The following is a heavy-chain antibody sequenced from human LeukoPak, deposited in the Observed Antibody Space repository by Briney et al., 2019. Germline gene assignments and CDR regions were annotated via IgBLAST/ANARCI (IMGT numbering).Heavy chain of an antibody. Sequence: GESLRISCKGSGYSFTSYWISWVRQMPGERLEGRGRIDPSDSYTNYSPSFQGHVTISADKSISTSYLQWSSLKASDTAMYCCARIDMVRGVIGNYWGQGTLVTVSS. J-gene: IGHJ4*02. CDR3: ARIDMVRGVIGNY. CDR2: IDPSDSYT. D-gene: IGHD3-10*01. CDR1: GYSFTSYW. V-gene: IGHV5-10-1*01.